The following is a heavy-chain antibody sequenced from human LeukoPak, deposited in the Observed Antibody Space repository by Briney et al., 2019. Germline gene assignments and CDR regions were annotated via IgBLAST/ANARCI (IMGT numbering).Heavy chain of an antibody. CDR3: ARRVAGTGLFDY. CDR2: IYYSGST. Sequence: SETLSLTCTVSGGSISNDYWSWIRQPPGKGLEWIGYIYYSGSTSYNPSLGSRVTISIDTSKNQFSLKLSSVTAADTAVYYCARRVAGTGLFDYWGQGTLVTVSA. CDR1: GGSISNDY. J-gene: IGHJ4*02. D-gene: IGHD6-19*01. V-gene: IGHV4-59*01.